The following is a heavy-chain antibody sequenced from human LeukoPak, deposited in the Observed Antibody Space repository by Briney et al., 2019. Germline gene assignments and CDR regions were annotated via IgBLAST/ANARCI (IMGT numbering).Heavy chain of an antibody. Sequence: SETLSLTCTVSGGSISSSSYYWGWIRQPPGKGLEWIGSIYHSGSTYYNPSLKSRVTISVDTSKNQFSLKLSSVTAADTAVYYCAKVRQLLWFGELLGAFDYWGQGTLVTVSS. CDR2: IYHSGST. J-gene: IGHJ4*02. D-gene: IGHD3-10*01. V-gene: IGHV4-39*07. CDR1: GGSISSSSYY. CDR3: AKVRQLLWFGELLGAFDY.